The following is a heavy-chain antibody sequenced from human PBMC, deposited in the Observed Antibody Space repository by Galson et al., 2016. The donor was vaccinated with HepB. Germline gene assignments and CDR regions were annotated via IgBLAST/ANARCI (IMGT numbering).Heavy chain of an antibody. J-gene: IGHJ4*02. CDR1: GDSISNGGYS. CDR3: ARTPGEIFGEVIVFFDY. V-gene: IGHV4-30-2*01. D-gene: IGHD3-3*01. Sequence: TLSLTCTVSGDSISNGGYSWSWIRQPPGKGLEWIGSIYHTGNTYYNPSLKTRISISVDTSKNQFSLDLGSIPASDTAVYYCARTPGEIFGEVIVFFDYWGQGTLVTVSS. CDR2: IYHTGNT.